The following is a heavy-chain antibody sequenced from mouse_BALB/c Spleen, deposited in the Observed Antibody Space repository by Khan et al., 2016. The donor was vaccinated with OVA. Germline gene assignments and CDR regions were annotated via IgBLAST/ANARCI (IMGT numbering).Heavy chain of an antibody. CDR3: ARTLYGSCYDYAKDY. CDR2: INTYTGEP. CDR1: GYIFTNYG. J-gene: IGHJ4*01. D-gene: IGHD1-1*01. V-gene: IGHV9-3-1*01. Sequence: QIQLVQSGPELKKPGETVKISCKASGYIFTNYGMTWVKQAPGKGLKWMGWINTYTGEPTYADDFKGRFAFSLETSANTAYLQINNLKNEDTATYFCARTLYGSCYDYAKDYWGQGTSVTVSS.